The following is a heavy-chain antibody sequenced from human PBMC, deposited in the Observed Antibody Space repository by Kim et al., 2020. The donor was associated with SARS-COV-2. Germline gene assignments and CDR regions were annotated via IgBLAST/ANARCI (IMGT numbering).Heavy chain of an antibody. Sequence: ASVKVSCKASGYTFTSYGISWVRQAPGQGLEWMGWISAYNGNTNYAQKLQGRVTMTTDTSTSTAYMELRSLRSDDTAVYYCARVDYYYDSSGYYYANLGSQPSFDYWGQGTLVTVSS. CDR2: ISAYNGNT. CDR1: GYTFTSYG. J-gene: IGHJ4*02. CDR3: ARVDYYYDSSGYYYANLGSQPSFDY. V-gene: IGHV1-18*01. D-gene: IGHD3-22*01.